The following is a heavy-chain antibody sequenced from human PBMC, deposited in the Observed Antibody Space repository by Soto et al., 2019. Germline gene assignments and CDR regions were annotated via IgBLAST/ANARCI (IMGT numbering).Heavy chain of an antibody. D-gene: IGHD6-19*01. V-gene: IGHV3-74*01. J-gene: IGHJ4*02. Sequence: PGGSLRLSCAASGFTFNSHWMHWVRQTPGKGLVWVSRINSDGSSTDYADSVKGRFTISRDNSKNTLYLQMNSLRAEDTAVYYCAKAAFSGWYDYWGQGTLVTVSS. CDR1: GFTFNSHW. CDR3: AKAAFSGWYDY. CDR2: INSDGSST.